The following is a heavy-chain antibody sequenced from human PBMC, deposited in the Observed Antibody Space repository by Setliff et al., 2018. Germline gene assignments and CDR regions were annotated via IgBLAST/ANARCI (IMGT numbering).Heavy chain of an antibody. J-gene: IGHJ4*02. CDR2: IYPDDSDT. CDR3: ARASTSSFFVYFDF. D-gene: IGHD2-2*01. Sequence: PGESLTISCQGSGYKSADFWIGWVRQMPGKGLEWMGIIYPDDSDTRYSPSFQGQVTMSADKSTNTAYLQWNSLAASDAAMYYCARASTSSFFVYFDFWGQGTQVTVSS. CDR1: GYKSADFW. V-gene: IGHV5-51*01.